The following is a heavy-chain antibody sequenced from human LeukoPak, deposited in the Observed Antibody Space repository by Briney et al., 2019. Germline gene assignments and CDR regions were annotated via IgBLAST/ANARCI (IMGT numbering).Heavy chain of an antibody. Sequence: GGSLRLSCAASGFTFSSYAMHWVRQAPGKGLEWVAVISYDGSNKYYADSVKGRFTISRDNSKNTLYLQMNSLRAEDTAVYYCARRARLFHDLDYWGQGTLVTVSS. CDR3: ARRARLFHDLDY. J-gene: IGHJ4*02. V-gene: IGHV3-30-3*01. CDR2: ISYDGSNK. D-gene: IGHD3-22*01. CDR1: GFTFSSYA.